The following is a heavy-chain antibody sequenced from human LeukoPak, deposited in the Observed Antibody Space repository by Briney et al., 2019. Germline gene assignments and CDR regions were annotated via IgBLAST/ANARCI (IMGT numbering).Heavy chain of an antibody. CDR1: GFTVSSNY. Sequence: GGSLRLSCAASGFTVSSNYMSWVRQAPGKGLEWVALISYDGKHKYYADSMKGRFTISRDNSKNTLYLQMNSLRAEYTAVYYCAREDDDSNVIDVWGHGTTVTVS. J-gene: IGHJ6*02. V-gene: IGHV3-30*03. CDR2: ISYDGKHK. D-gene: IGHD4-11*01. CDR3: AREDDDSNVIDV.